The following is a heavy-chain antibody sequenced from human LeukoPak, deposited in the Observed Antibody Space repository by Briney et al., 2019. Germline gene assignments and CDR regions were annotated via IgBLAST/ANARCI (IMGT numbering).Heavy chain of an antibody. D-gene: IGHD6-19*01. CDR1: GFTFSSYW. V-gene: IGHV3-7*02. Sequence: GGSLRLSCAASGFTFSSYWMSWVRQAPGKGLEWVANIKQDGSEKYYVDSVKGRFTISRDNAKNSLYLQMNSLRAEDTAVYYCASTPRAVSGTPSFDYWGQGTLVTVSS. CDR2: IKQDGSEK. J-gene: IGHJ4*02. CDR3: ASTPRAVSGTPSFDY.